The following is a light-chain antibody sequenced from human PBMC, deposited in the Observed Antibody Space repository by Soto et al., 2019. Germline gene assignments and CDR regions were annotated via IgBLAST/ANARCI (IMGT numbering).Light chain of an antibody. CDR1: QSLLHINGYNY. CDR3: MQSLETPWT. Sequence: DIVVTQSPLSLPVTPGEPASISCRSSQSLLHINGYNYLDWYLXKQGQSQQLXIYLGSNRASGVPDRFSGSGSVTYGTTKTSRVEAEDGGVYDGMQSLETPWTFGQGTKVDI. J-gene: IGKJ1*01. V-gene: IGKV2-28*01. CDR2: LGS.